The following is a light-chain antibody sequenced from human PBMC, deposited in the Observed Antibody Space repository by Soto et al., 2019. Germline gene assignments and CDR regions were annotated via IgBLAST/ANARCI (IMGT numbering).Light chain of an antibody. Sequence: PGERATLSCRASQSLRSDSLAWYQHKPGQAPRVVIYGASTRATGIPDRFSGSGSGTDFTLTISRLEPEDFAVYYCQQYDKSPETFGHGTKVDIK. CDR2: GAS. CDR3: QQYDKSPET. V-gene: IGKV3-20*01. J-gene: IGKJ1*01. CDR1: QSLRSDS.